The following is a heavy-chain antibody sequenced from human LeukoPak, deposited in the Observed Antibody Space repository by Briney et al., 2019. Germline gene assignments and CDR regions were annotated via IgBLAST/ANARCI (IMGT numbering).Heavy chain of an antibody. CDR2: IYYSGST. D-gene: IGHD5-24*01. Sequence: SETLSLTCTVSGGSISSSSYYWGWIRQPPGKGLEWIGSIYYSGSTYYNPSLKSRVTISVDTSKNQFSLKLSSVTAADTAVYYCARSQVKEGDGYNSRNPVDYWGQGTLVTVSS. CDR3: ARSQVKEGDGYNSRNPVDY. V-gene: IGHV4-39*01. CDR1: GGSISSSSYY. J-gene: IGHJ4*02.